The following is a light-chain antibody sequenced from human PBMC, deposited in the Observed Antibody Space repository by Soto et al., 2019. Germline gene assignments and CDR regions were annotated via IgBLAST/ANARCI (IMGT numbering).Light chain of an antibody. J-gene: IGLJ1*01. CDR2: DNN. CDR1: RSNIGRNY. V-gene: IGLV1-51*01. CDR3: GTWDSSLSSGPYV. Sequence: QSVLTQPPSVSAAPGQKVTISCSGSRSNIGRNYVSWYQQLPGTAPRLLIYDNNKRPSGIPDRFSGSKSGTSATLDISGLQTGDEAVDYCGTWDSSLSSGPYVFGPGTKLTVL.